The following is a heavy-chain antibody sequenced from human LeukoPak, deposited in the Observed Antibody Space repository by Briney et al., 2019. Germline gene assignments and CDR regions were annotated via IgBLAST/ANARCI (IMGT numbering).Heavy chain of an antibody. D-gene: IGHD2-15*01. CDR2: ISTDGRNT. CDR3: ARDYDTLGGWFDY. V-gene: IGHV3-30*04. Sequence: GGSLRLSCTGSRFNFSIYAMHWVRQPPGKGLEWVAAISTDGRNTYYINSAKGRFTISRDNSKNTVFLQMNSLTKEDTAMYYCARDYDTLGGWFDYWGQGTLVTVSS. CDR1: RFNFSIYA. J-gene: IGHJ4*02.